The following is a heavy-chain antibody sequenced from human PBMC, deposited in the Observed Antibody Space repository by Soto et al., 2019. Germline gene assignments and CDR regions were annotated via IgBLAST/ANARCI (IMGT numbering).Heavy chain of an antibody. Sequence: GGSLRLSCAASGFTFSSYSMNWVRQAPGKGLEWVSSISSSSSYIYYADSVKGRFTISRDNAKNSLYLQMNSLRAEDTAVYYCARGPSPLHLGELSAPFNWGQGTLVTVSS. CDR2: ISSSSSYI. CDR3: ARGPSPLHLGELSAPFN. J-gene: IGHJ4*02. V-gene: IGHV3-21*01. CDR1: GFTFSSYS. D-gene: IGHD3-16*02.